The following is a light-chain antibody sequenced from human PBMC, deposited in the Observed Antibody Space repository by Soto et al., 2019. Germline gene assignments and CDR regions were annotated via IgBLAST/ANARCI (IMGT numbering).Light chain of an antibody. J-gene: IGLJ1*01. V-gene: IGLV2-14*01. CDR3: TSYTLTSTLHV. Sequence: QSALTQPASVSGSPGQSITISCTGSSSDIGHYNYVSWYQQHPGKAPKLIIYDVSDRPSGVSNRFSGSKSGNTASLTISGLQAEDEADYYCTSYTLTSTLHVFGTGTKLTVL. CDR2: DVS. CDR1: SSDIGHYNY.